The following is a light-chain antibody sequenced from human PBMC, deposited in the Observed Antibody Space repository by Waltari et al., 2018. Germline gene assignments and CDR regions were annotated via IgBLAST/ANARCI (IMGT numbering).Light chain of an antibody. CDR2: EGS. CDR1: SSDVGRYNL. J-gene: IGLJ1*01. V-gene: IGLV2-23*01. CDR3: CSHAGSSTYV. Sequence: QSALTQPASVSGSPGQSITISCTSTSSDVGRYNLVSWYQQHPGKAPKLMIYEGSKRPSGVSNRFSGAKSGNTASLTISGLQAEDEADYYCCSHAGSSTYVFGTGTKVTVL.